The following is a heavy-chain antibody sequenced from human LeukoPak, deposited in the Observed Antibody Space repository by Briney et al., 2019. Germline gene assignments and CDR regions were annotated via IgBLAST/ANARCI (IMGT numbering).Heavy chain of an antibody. Sequence: GGSLRLSCAASGFTFSSYSMNWVRQAPGKGLEWVSSISSSSSYIYYADSVKGRFTISRDNAKNSLYLQMNSLRAEDTAVYYCARDRGDRGGLNDAFDIRGQGTM. CDR1: GFTFSSYS. CDR2: ISSSSSYI. D-gene: IGHD3-10*01. V-gene: IGHV3-21*01. CDR3: ARDRGDRGGLNDAFDI. J-gene: IGHJ3*02.